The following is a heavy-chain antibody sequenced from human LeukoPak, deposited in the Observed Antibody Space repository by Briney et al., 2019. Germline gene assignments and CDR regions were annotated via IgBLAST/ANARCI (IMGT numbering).Heavy chain of an antibody. CDR2: ISPSSNYI. Sequence: GRSLRLSCAASGFTFSSYGMHWVRQAPGKGLEWVSSISPSSNYIYYADSLKGRFTISRDNAKDSLYLQMNSLRAEDTAVYYCARTPASSGSYWFDPWGQGTLVTVSS. D-gene: IGHD6-19*01. J-gene: IGHJ5*02. CDR1: GFTFSSYG. V-gene: IGHV3-21*01. CDR3: ARTPASSGSYWFDP.